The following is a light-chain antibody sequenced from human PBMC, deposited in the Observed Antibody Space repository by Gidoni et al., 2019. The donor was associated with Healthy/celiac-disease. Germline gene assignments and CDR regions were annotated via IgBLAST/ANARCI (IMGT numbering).Light chain of an antibody. CDR1: SSNIGAGYD. CDR2: GNS. V-gene: IGLV1-40*01. Sequence: QSVLTQPPSVSEAPGQRVTISCTGSSSNIGAGYDVHWSQQLPGTAPKLLIYGNSNRPSGVPDRFSGSKSGTSASLAITGLQAEDEADYYCQSYDSSLSGVVFGGGTKLTVL. CDR3: QSYDSSLSGVV. J-gene: IGLJ2*01.